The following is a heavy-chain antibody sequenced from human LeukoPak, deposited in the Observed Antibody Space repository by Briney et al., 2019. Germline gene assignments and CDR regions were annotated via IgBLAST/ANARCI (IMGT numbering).Heavy chain of an antibody. Sequence: SVKVSCKASGGTFSSYAISWVRQAPGQGLEWMGGIIPIFGTANYAQKFQGRVTITADESTSTAYMELSSLRSEDMAVYYCARFEMAPDAFDIWGQGTMVTVSS. V-gene: IGHV1-69*13. CDR2: IIPIFGTA. CDR1: GGTFSSYA. CDR3: ARFEMAPDAFDI. D-gene: IGHD5-24*01. J-gene: IGHJ3*02.